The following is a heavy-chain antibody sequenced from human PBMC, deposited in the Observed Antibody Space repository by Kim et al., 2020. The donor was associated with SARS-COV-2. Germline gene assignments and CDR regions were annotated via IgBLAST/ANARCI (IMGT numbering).Heavy chain of an antibody. Sequence: NPALNSRVTVSVDTTQNQFSLRLGSVTAADTAVYYGARQKIHARRNAFLDYWGQGILVTVSS. D-gene: IGHD2-2*01. V-gene: IGHV4-39*01. J-gene: IGHJ4*02. CDR3: ARQKIHARRNAFLDY.